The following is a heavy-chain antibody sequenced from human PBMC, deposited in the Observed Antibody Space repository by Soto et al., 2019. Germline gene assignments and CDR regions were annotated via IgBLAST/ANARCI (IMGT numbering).Heavy chain of an antibody. CDR2: IRPNDGHT. CDR3: AIIGSGDYRDFDY. D-gene: IGHD4-4*01. V-gene: IGHV1-18*01. J-gene: IGHJ4*02. CDR1: GYTFTSYG. Sequence: ASVKVSCKGLGYTFTSYGISWVRQAPGQGLEWMGWIRPNDGHTNYAQKFQDRVTMTRDTSTTTFYMDLTSLGSDDTSVYYCAIIGSGDYRDFDYCGPGTLVTVSP.